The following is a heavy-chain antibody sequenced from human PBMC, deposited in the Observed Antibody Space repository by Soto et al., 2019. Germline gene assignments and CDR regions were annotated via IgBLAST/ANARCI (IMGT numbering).Heavy chain of an antibody. Sequence: EVQLLESGGGLVQPGGSLRLSCAASGFTFSSYAMSWVRQAPGKGLEWVSAISGSGGSTYYADSVKGRFTISRDNSKNTLYLQMNSLRAEDTAVYYCAKDVSIAARPETEGLKIIDAFDIWGQGTMVTVSS. D-gene: IGHD6-6*01. CDR1: GFTFSSYA. CDR2: ISGSGGST. V-gene: IGHV3-23*01. CDR3: AKDVSIAARPETEGLKIIDAFDI. J-gene: IGHJ3*02.